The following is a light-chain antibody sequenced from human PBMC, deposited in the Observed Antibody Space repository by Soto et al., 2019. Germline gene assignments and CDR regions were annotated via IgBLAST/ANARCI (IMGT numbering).Light chain of an antibody. Sequence: QSALTQPASVSGSPGQSITISCTGTSRDVGSYNLVSWCQQHPGKAPKLMIYEVSKRPSGVSNRFSGSKSGNTASLTISGLQAEDEADYYCCSYAGSSTLYVFGTGTKVTVL. V-gene: IGLV2-23*02. CDR2: EVS. CDR3: CSYAGSSTLYV. CDR1: SRDVGSYNL. J-gene: IGLJ1*01.